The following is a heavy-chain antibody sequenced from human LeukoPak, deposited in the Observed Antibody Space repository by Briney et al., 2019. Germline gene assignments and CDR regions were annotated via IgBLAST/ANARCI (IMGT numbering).Heavy chain of an antibody. CDR3: ARVGVAAPFDY. CDR1: GFTVSSNY. Sequence: GGSLRLSCVASGFTVSSNYMSWVRQAPGKGLEWVLVIYSGGSTYYADSVKGRFTISRDNAKNSLYLQMNSLRAEDTAVYYCARVGVAAPFDYWGQGTLVTVSS. V-gene: IGHV3-53*01. CDR2: IYSGGST. J-gene: IGHJ4*02. D-gene: IGHD2-15*01.